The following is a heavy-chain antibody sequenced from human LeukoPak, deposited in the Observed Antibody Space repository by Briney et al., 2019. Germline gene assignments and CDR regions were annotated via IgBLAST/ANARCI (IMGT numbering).Heavy chain of an antibody. CDR2: ISSSSSTI. CDR1: GFTFSSYS. Sequence: GGSLRLSCAASGFTFSSYSMNWVRQAPGKGLEWVSYISSSSSTIYYADSVKGRFTISRDNAKNSLYLQMNSLRAEDTAVYYCAGDVSPIAAAFFDYWGQGTLVTVSS. V-gene: IGHV3-48*04. J-gene: IGHJ4*02. CDR3: AGDVSPIAAAFFDY. D-gene: IGHD6-13*01.